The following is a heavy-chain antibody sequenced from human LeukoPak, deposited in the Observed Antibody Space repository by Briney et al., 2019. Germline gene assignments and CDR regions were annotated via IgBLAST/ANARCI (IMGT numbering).Heavy chain of an antibody. Sequence: PGGSLRLSCVGSGFTLSGHMMNWVRQAPGKGLEWVSSISSSSSYIYYADSVKGRFTISRDNAKNSLYLQMNSLRAEDTAVYYCAREGRIAARRGFDYWGQGTLVTVSS. V-gene: IGHV3-21*01. CDR1: GFTLSGHM. D-gene: IGHD6-6*01. CDR2: ISSSSSYI. J-gene: IGHJ4*02. CDR3: AREGRIAARRGFDY.